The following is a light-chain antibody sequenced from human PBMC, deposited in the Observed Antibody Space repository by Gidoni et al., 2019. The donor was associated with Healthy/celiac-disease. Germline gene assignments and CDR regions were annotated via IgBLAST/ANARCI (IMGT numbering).Light chain of an antibody. V-gene: IGLV1-40*01. CDR2: GNS. CDR3: QSYDSSLSGWGV. Sequence: QSVLTQPPSVSWAPGQRVTISCTGSSSNIGAGYDVHWYQQLPGTAPKLLIYGNSNRPSGVPDRFSGSKSGTSASLAITGLQAEDEADYYCQSYDSSLSGWGVFGGGTKLTVL. J-gene: IGLJ2*01. CDR1: SSNIGAGYD.